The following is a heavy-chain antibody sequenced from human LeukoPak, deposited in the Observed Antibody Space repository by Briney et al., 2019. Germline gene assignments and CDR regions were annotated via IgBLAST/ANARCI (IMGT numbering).Heavy chain of an antibody. CDR3: ARATITFGGVIVIAFDY. V-gene: IGHV1-2*02. Sequence: ASVKVSCEASGYTFTGYYMHWVRQAPGQGLEWMGWINPNSGGTNYAQKFQGRVTMTRDTSISTAYMELSRLRSDDTAVYYCARATITFGGVIVIAFDYWGQGTLVTVSS. CDR2: INPNSGGT. J-gene: IGHJ4*02. CDR1: GYTFTGYY. D-gene: IGHD3-16*02.